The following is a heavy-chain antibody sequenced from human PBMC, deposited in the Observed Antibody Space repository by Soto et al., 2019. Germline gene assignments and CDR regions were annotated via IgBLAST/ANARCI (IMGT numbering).Heavy chain of an antibody. J-gene: IGHJ4*02. V-gene: IGHV3-30-3*01. CDR2: ISYDGSNK. D-gene: IGHD6-13*01. Sequence: QVQLVESGGGVVQPGRSLRLSCAASGFTFSSYAMHWVRQAPGKGLEWVAVISYDGSNKYYADSVKGRFTISRDNSKNTLDLQMNSLRAEDTAVYYWARGSSSSFDYWGQGTLVTVSS. CDR1: GFTFSSYA. CDR3: ARGSSSSFDY.